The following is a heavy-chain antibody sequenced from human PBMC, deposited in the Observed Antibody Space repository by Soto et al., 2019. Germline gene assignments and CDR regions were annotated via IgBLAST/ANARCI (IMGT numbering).Heavy chain of an antibody. CDR1: GFTFSMYW. Sequence: EVQLVESGGGLLQPGGSMRLSCAASGFTFSMYWMHWVRQVPGKGPEWVSRINDDGTDTNYADSVKGRFTISRDNARNTLYLQMNDLRAEDTAFYYCTWGPRSTSTGTGAFWGQGTLVTVSS. D-gene: IGHD1-1*01. CDR3: TWGPRSTSTGTGAF. J-gene: IGHJ4*02. CDR2: INDDGTDT. V-gene: IGHV3-74*01.